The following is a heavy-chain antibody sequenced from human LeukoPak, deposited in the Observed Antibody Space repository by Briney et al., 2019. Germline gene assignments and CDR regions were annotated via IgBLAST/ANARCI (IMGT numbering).Heavy chain of an antibody. CDR3: ARQGSGWHEGYYFDY. CDR2: IYPGDSDT. D-gene: IGHD6-19*01. CDR1: GYSFTSYW. V-gene: IGHV5-51*01. Sequence: GESLKISCKGSGYSFTSYWIGWVRQMPGKGLEWMGIIYPGDSDTRYSPSFEGQVTISADKSISTAHLQWSSLKASDTAMYYCARQGSGWHEGYYFDYWGQGTLVTVSS. J-gene: IGHJ4*02.